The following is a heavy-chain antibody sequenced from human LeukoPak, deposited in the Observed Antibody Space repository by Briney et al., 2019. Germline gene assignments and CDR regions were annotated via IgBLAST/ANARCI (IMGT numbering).Heavy chain of an antibody. V-gene: IGHV3-23*01. CDR3: AKDQVISGSEASDI. D-gene: IGHD2-21*01. J-gene: IGHJ3*02. CDR1: GFTFSSYT. Sequence: GGSLRLSCAASGFTFSSYTMNWVRQAPGKGLEWVSAISGSGVGTYYADSVRGRFTISRDNSWNTLYLQMSSLRAEDTAVYYCAKDQVISGSEASDIWGQGTMVTVSS. CDR2: ISGSGVGT.